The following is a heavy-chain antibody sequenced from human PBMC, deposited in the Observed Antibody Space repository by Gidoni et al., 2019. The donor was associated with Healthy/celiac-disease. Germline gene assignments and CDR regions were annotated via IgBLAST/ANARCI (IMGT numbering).Heavy chain of an antibody. Sequence: EVQLLESGGGLVQPGGSLRLSCAASGFTFSSYAMSWVRQAPGKGLAWVSAISGSGGSTYYADSVKGRFTISRDNSKNTLYLQMNSLRAEDTAVYYCAKDEYPTTGWYYFDYWGQGTLVNVSS. J-gene: IGHJ4*02. V-gene: IGHV3-23*01. CDR3: AKDEYPTTGWYYFDY. CDR2: ISGSGGST. D-gene: IGHD2-15*01. CDR1: GFTFSSYA.